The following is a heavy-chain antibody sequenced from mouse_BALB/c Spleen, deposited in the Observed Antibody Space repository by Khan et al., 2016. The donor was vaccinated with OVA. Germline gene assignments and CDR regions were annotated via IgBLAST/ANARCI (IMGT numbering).Heavy chain of an antibody. J-gene: IGHJ4*01. Sequence: EVQLLETGGGLVQFGGSRGLSCEGSGFTFSGFWMSWVRQTPGKTLEWIGDINSDGSVINYAPSIKDRFTIFRDNDKSTLYLQMSNVRSEDTATYCCMIYAMDYWGQGTSVTVSS. CDR1: GFTFSGFW. CDR2: INSDGSVI. V-gene: IGHV11-2*02. CDR3: MIYAMDY.